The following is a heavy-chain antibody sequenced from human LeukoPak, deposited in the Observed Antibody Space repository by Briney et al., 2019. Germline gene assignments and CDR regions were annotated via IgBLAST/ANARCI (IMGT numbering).Heavy chain of an antibody. CDR3: ARTQMATVPLDY. CDR1: GYTFTGYY. D-gene: IGHD5-24*01. V-gene: IGHV1-2*02. Sequence: GASVKVSCKASGYTFTGYYMHWVRQAPGQGLEWMGWINPNGGDTNYAQKFQGRVTMTRDTSISTAYMELSRLRSDDTAVYYCARTQMATVPLDYWGQGTLVTVSS. J-gene: IGHJ4*02. CDR2: INPNGGDT.